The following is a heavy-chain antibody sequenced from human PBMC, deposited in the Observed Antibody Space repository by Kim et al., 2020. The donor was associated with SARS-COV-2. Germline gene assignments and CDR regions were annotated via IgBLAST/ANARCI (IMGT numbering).Heavy chain of an antibody. Sequence: ASVKVSCKASGYTFTSYDINWVRQATGQGLEWMGWMNPNRGNTGYAQKFQGRVTMTRNTSISTTYMELSSLRSEDTAVYYCARAKLVQGVFYYYYYMDVWGKGNTVTVSS. V-gene: IGHV1-8*01. CDR3: ARAKLVQGVFYYYYYMDV. CDR2: MNPNRGNT. CDR1: GYTFTSYD. D-gene: IGHD3-10*01. J-gene: IGHJ6*03.